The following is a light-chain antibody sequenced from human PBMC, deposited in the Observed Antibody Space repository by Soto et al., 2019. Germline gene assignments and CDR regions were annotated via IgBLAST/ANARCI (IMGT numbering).Light chain of an antibody. CDR3: QQRSNWPHT. CDR1: QSVSSSY. J-gene: IGKJ1*01. CDR2: DAS. V-gene: IGKV3D-20*02. Sequence: IVLTQSPGTLSLSPGERATLSCRASQSVSSSYLAWYQQKPGQAPRLLIYDASNRATGIPARFSGSGSGTDFTLTISSLEPEDFAVYYCQQRSNWPHTFGQRTKVDIK.